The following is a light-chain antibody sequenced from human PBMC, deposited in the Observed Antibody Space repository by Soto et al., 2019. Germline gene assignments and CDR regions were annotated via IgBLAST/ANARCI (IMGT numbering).Light chain of an antibody. Sequence: DIQMTQSPSTLSASVGDRVTITCRASQSTSTWLAWYQHKPGKAPNLLNYKASSLESGVPSRFSGSGSGTEFTLTISSLQPDDVATYYFQQYGRYRTFGQGTKVEIK. CDR1: QSTSTW. J-gene: IGKJ1*01. CDR2: KAS. V-gene: IGKV1-5*03. CDR3: QQYGRYRT.